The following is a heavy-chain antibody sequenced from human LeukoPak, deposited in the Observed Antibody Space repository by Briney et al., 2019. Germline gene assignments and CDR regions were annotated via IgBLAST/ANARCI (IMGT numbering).Heavy chain of an antibody. D-gene: IGHD2-21*02. J-gene: IGHJ4*02. Sequence: SETLSLTCAVYGGSFSPYYWSWIRQPPGKGLEWIGEINHSGSTNYNPSLKSRVTISVDTSKNQFSLRLSSVTAADTAVYYCARGGFYCGGDCYVDYWGQGTLVAVSS. CDR1: GGSFSPYY. V-gene: IGHV4-34*01. CDR2: INHSGST. CDR3: ARGGFYCGGDCYVDY.